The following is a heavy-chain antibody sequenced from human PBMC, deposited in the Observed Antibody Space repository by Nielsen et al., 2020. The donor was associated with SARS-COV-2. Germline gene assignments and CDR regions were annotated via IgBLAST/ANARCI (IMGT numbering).Heavy chain of an antibody. Sequence: GESLKISCAASGFTVSGNYMTWVRQAPGKGLEWVSVIYSGGSTYYADSVKGRFTIPRHNSKNTLYLQMNSLRAEDTAVYYCARDRVSADHYYYYGMDVWGQGTTVTVSS. V-gene: IGHV3-53*04. CDR1: GFTVSGNY. CDR3: ARDRVSADHYYYYGMDV. D-gene: IGHD6-13*01. J-gene: IGHJ6*02. CDR2: IYSGGST.